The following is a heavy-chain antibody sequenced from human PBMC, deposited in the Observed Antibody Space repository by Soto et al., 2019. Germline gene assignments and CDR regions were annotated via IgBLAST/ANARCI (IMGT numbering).Heavy chain of an antibody. J-gene: IGHJ6*02. CDR1: GFTFNNYG. D-gene: IGHD6-13*01. CDR3: ARRQIPPPTRGAANARGGMDV. V-gene: IGHV3-33*01. CDR2: IWNDGSNS. Sequence: QVQLVESGGGVVQPGRSLRLSCAASGFTFNNYGMHWVRQAPGKGLEWLAVIWNDGSNSSYANSVKGRFTISRDNSKNTLYLQMSSLRAVVRAVYYCARRQIPPPTRGAANARGGMDVWGQGTTVTVSS.